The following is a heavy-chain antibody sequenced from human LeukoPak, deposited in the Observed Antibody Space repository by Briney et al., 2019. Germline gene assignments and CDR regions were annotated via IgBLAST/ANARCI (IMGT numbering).Heavy chain of an antibody. CDR1: GFTFSSYA. CDR3: AKAGAIIYYYYMDV. J-gene: IGHJ6*03. Sequence: GGSLRLSCAASGFTFSSYAMHWVRQAPGRGLEWVAVISYDGSNKYYADSVKGRFTISRDNSKNTLYLQMNSLRAEDTAVYYCAKAGAIIYYYYMDVWGKGTTVTVSS. D-gene: IGHD2-21*01. CDR2: ISYDGSNK. V-gene: IGHV3-30*04.